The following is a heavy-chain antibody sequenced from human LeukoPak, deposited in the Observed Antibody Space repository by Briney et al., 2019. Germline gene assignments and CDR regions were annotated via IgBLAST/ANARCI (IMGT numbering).Heavy chain of an antibody. D-gene: IGHD3-10*01. CDR3: AKDSTPRVWFGGVYFDY. J-gene: IGHJ4*02. CDR1: GFTFSSYG. CDR2: ISYDGSNK. Sequence: GGSLRLSCAASGFTFSSYGMHWVRQAPGKGLEWVAVISYDGSNKYYADSVKGRFTISRDNSKNTLYLQMNSLRAEDTVVYYCAKDSTPRVWFGGVYFDYWGQGTLVTVSS. V-gene: IGHV3-30*18.